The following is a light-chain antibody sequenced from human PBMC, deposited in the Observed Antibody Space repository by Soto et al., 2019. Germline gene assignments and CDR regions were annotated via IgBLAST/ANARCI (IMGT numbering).Light chain of an antibody. CDR2: GAS. J-gene: IGKJ5*01. V-gene: IGKV3-20*01. Sequence: EIVLTQSPGTLSLSPGERATLSCRASQSVSSSYLAWYQHKPGQAPRLLIYGASSRATGIPDRISGSGSGTDFTLTISRLEPEDFAVYYCQQCGSSPITFGQGTRLEIK. CDR1: QSVSSSY. CDR3: QQCGSSPIT.